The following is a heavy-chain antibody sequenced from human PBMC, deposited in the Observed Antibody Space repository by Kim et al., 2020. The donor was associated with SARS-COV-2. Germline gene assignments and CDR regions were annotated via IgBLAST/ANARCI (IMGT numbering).Heavy chain of an antibody. J-gene: IGHJ4*02. CDR1: GGSINSPYY. Sequence: SETLSLTCTVSGGSINSPYYWDWIRQPPGKGLEWIGSIYYSGSTYYNPSLKSRVTISVDTSKNQFSLKLSSVTAADTAVYYCARQYQLLWAYFDYWGQGT. V-gene: IGHV4-39*01. D-gene: IGHD2-2*01. CDR3: ARQYQLLWAYFDY. CDR2: IYYSGST.